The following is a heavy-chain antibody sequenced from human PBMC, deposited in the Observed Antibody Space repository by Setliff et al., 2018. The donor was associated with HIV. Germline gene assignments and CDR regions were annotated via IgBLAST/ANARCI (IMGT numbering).Heavy chain of an antibody. CDR2: IDHGGST. J-gene: IGHJ6*02. CDR1: GEPFSNYY. V-gene: IGHV4-34*01. D-gene: IGHD1-1*01. Sequence: SETLSLTCTVYGEPFSNYYWSWIRQPPGKGLEWIGEIDHGGSTRYNPSLKSRITMSVDTSKNQFSLRLSSVTAADTAVYYCARKQQVRWAWMPSHYNYGLDVWGPGTTVTSP. CDR3: ARKQQVRWAWMPSHYNYGLDV.